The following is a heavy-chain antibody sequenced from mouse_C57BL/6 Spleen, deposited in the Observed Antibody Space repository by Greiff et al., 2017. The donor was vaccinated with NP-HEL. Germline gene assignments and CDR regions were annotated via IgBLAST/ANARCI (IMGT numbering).Heavy chain of an antibody. CDR3: ARERNYYGSSYGYFDV. Sequence: QVQLQQPGAELVRPGSSVKLSCKASGYTFTSYWMDWVKQRPGQGLEWIGNIYPSDSETHYNQKFKDKATLTVDKSSSTAYMQLSSLTSEDSAVYYCARERNYYGSSYGYFDVWGTGTTVTVSS. J-gene: IGHJ1*03. V-gene: IGHV1-61*01. CDR1: GYTFTSYW. CDR2: IYPSDSET. D-gene: IGHD1-1*01.